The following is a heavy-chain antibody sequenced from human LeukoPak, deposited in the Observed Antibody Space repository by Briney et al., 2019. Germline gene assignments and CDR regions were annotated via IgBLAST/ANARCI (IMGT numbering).Heavy chain of an antibody. CDR2: IWYDGSNK. V-gene: IGHV3-33*01. D-gene: IGHD6-13*01. CDR1: GFTFSSYG. CDR3: ARDYGGSIRRAAAGIDY. Sequence: PGGSLRLSCAASGFTFSSYGIHCVRQAPGKGLEWVAVIWYDGSNKYYADCVKGRFTISRDNSKNTLYLQMNSLRAEDTAVYYCARDYGGSIRRAAAGIDYWGQGTLVTVSS. J-gene: IGHJ4*02.